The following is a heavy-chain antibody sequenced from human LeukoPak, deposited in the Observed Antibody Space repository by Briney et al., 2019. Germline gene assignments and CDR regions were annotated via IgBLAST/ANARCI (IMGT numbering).Heavy chain of an antibody. CDR2: IYSGGST. Sequence: GGSLRLSCAASGFTVSSNYMSWVRQAPGKGLEWVSVIYSGGSTYYADSVKGRFTISRDNSKNTLYLQMNSLRAEDTAVYYCARGRYDSGGYYRSSPDWYFDLWGRGTLVTVSS. D-gene: IGHD3-22*01. CDR3: ARGRYDSGGYYRSSPDWYFDL. CDR1: GFTVSSNY. J-gene: IGHJ2*01. V-gene: IGHV3-53*01.